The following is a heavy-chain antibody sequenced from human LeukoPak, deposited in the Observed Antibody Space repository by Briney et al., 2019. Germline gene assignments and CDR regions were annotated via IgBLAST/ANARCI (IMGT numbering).Heavy chain of an antibody. V-gene: IGHV4-38-2*02. Sequence: SETLSLTCTVSGYSINSGYYWGWIRQPPGKGLEWIGNIHHSGNTYYSASLKSRVTISLDRSKNQFSLKLSSVTAADTAVYYCAKEQWLVFDAFDVWGQGTMVTVSS. CDR1: GYSINSGYY. J-gene: IGHJ3*01. CDR3: AKEQWLVFDAFDV. D-gene: IGHD6-19*01. CDR2: IHHSGNT.